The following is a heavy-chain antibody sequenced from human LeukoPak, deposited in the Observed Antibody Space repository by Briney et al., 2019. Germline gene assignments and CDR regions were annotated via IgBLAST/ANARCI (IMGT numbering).Heavy chain of an antibody. CDR1: GFTFSSYE. CDR2: ISSSSNYI. Sequence: GGSLRLSCAASGFTFSSYEMNWVRQAPGKGLEWVSSISSSSNYIYYADPVKGRFTISRDNAKNSLYLQMNSLRAEDTAVYYCARIDSYYYYVDVWGKGTTVTISS. D-gene: IGHD3-22*01. CDR3: ARIDSYYYYVDV. J-gene: IGHJ6*03. V-gene: IGHV3-21*01.